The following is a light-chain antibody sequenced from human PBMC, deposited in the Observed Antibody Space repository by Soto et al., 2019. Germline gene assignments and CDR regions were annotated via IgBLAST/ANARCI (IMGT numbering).Light chain of an antibody. CDR2: DAS. V-gene: IGKV3-11*01. Sequence: ETVLTQSPATLSLSPGERATLSCRARQSISSYLAWYQQKPGQAPRLLIYDASNRATGIPARFSRSGSGTDFTLTISSLEPEDFAVYYCQQRFTWPSFGPGTKVDIK. CDR1: QSISSY. CDR3: QQRFTWPS. J-gene: IGKJ3*01.